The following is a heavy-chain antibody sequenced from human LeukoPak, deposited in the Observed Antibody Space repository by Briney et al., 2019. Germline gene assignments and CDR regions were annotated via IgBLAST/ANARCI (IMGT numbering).Heavy chain of an antibody. V-gene: IGHV1-69*06. D-gene: IGHD2-2*01. CDR2: IIPIFGTA. CDR1: GGTFSSYA. Sequence: GSSVKASCKASGGTFSSYAISWVRQAPGQGLEWMGGIIPIFGTANYAQKFQGRVTITADKSTSTAYMELSSLRSEDTAVYYCAREVCSSTSCNFDYWGQGTPVTVSS. J-gene: IGHJ4*02. CDR3: AREVCSSTSCNFDY.